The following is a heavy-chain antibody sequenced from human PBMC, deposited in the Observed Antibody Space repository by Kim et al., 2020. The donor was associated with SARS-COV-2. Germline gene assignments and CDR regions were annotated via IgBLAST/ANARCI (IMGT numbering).Heavy chain of an antibody. J-gene: IGHJ4*02. CDR2: IRSKANNYAT. CDR3: TRPDSSGYYYYS. D-gene: IGHD3-3*01. Sequence: GGSLRLSCAASGFTFSGSAIHWVRQASGKGLEWVGRIRSKANNYATAYVAAVRGRFTITRDDSENMAYLQMNSLKTEDTAVYYCTRPDSSGYYYYSWGQG. CDR1: GFTFSGSA. V-gene: IGHV3-73*01.